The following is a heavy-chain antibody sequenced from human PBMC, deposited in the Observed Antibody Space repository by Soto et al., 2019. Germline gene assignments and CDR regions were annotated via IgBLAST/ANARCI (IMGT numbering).Heavy chain of an antibody. CDR2: ISGSGVST. CDR1: GFTFNNYA. Sequence: EVQLLESGGGLVQPGGSLRLSCAASGFTFNNYAMNWVRQALGKGLEWVSSISGSGVSTYYADSVKGRFTIYRDNSKNTLYLKMNSLRAEDTAVYYCAKGALGSSSWYDFDYWGQGTLVTVSS. CDR3: AKGALGSSSWYDFDY. J-gene: IGHJ4*02. D-gene: IGHD6-13*01. V-gene: IGHV3-23*01.